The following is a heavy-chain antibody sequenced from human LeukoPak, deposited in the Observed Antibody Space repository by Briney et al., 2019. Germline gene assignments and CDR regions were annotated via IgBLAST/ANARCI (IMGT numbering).Heavy chain of an antibody. CDR3: ARDGEDCSSTSCYPDY. CDR2: IWYDGSNK. CDR1: GFTFSSYG. J-gene: IGHJ4*02. Sequence: GRSLRLSCAASGFTFSSYGMHWVRQAPGKGLEWVAVIWYDGSNKYYADSVKGRFTISRDNSENTLYLQMNSLRAEDTAVYYCARDGEDCSSTSCYPDYWGQGTLVTVSS. D-gene: IGHD2-2*01. V-gene: IGHV3-33*01.